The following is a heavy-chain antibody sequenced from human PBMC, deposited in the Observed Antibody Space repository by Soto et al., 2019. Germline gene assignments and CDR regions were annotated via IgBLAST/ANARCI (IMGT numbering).Heavy chain of an antibody. CDR1: GGSFSGYY. CDR2: INHSGST. CDR3: ARQYYDFWSGAFYYGMDV. J-gene: IGHJ6*02. V-gene: IGHV4-34*01. D-gene: IGHD3-3*01. Sequence: PSETLSLTCAVYGGSFSGYYWSWIRQPPGKGLEWIGEINHSGSTNYNPSLKSRVTISVDTSKNQFSLKLSSVTAADTAVYYCARQYYDFWSGAFYYGMDVWGQGTTVTVSS.